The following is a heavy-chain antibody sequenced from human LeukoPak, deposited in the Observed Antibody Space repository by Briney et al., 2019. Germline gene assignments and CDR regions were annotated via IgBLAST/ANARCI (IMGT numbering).Heavy chain of an antibody. Sequence: SETLSLTCTVSGGSISSYYWSWIRQPPGKGLEWIEYIYYSGSTNYNPSLKSRVTISVDTSKNQFSLKLSSVTAADTAVYYCARDRDSSGYYDAFDIWGHGTMVTVSS. CDR3: ARDRDSSGYYDAFDI. V-gene: IGHV4-59*01. CDR1: GGSISSYY. J-gene: IGHJ3*02. D-gene: IGHD3-22*01. CDR2: IYYSGST.